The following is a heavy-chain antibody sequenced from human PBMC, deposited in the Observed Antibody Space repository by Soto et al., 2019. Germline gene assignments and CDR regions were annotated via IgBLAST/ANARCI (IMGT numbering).Heavy chain of an antibody. CDR2: ISSSSSYI. J-gene: IGHJ6*02. Sequence: PGGSLRLSCAASGFTFSSYSMNWVRQAPGKGLEWVSSISSSSSYIYYADSVKGRFTISRDNAKNSLYLQMNSLRAEDTAVYYWARVHYYGSGSYYPDGMDVWGQGTTVTVSS. CDR3: ARVHYYGSGSYYPDGMDV. CDR1: GFTFSSYS. D-gene: IGHD3-10*01. V-gene: IGHV3-21*01.